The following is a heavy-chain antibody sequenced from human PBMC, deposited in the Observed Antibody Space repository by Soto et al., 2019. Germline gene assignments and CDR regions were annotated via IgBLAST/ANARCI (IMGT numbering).Heavy chain of an antibody. CDR3: ATPAPYYDILTGYPFDY. J-gene: IGHJ4*02. Sequence: SVKVSCKASGGTFSSYAISWVRQAPGQGLEWMGGIIPIFGTANYAQKFQGRVTITADESTSTAYMELSSLRSEDTAVYYCATPAPYYDILTGYPFDYWGQGTLVTVSS. D-gene: IGHD3-9*01. CDR2: IIPIFGTA. CDR1: GGTFSSYA. V-gene: IGHV1-69*13.